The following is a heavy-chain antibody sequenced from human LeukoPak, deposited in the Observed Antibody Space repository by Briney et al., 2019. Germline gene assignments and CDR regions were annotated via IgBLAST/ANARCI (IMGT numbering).Heavy chain of an antibody. J-gene: IGHJ5*01. CDR3: AKDAQRGFDYSNSLES. D-gene: IGHD4-11*01. Sequence: GGSLIFSCAASGFTYSHYGMHWVRQAPGKGLEWVAVIWSDGTQKYYGDAVKGRFTISRDNSMKTLFLQMNSLRGDDTAVYYCAKDAQRGFDYSNSLESWGQGTLVTVSS. V-gene: IGHV3-33*06. CDR2: IWSDGTQK. CDR1: GFTYSHYG.